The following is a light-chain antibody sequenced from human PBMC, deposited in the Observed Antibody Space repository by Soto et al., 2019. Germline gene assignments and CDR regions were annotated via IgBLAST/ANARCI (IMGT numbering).Light chain of an antibody. V-gene: IGKV3-15*01. CDR3: QQYNSWPPLT. CDR1: QSVSGN. Sequence: EIVMTQSPATLSVSPGERATLSCTASQSVSGNLAWYQQKPGQAPRLLIYGVSTRATGIPARFSGSGSGTEFTLTISSLQSEDFAVYYCQQYNSWPPLTFGGGTKVEIK. CDR2: GVS. J-gene: IGKJ4*01.